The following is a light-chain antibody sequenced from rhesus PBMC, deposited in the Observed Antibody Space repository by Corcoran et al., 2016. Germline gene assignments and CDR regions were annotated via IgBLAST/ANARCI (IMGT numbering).Light chain of an antibody. J-gene: IGKJ2*01. Sequence: DIVMTQSPDSLAVSLGERVTINCKSSQSLLYSSNNKNFLAWYQQKPGKDPKLLIYWASTRESGVPNGFRGSGSGTDFTLTISGLQAEDVAVYYCQQYYSTPYSFGQGTKVEIK. CDR3: QQYYSTPYS. CDR1: QSLLYSSNNKNF. CDR2: WAS. V-gene: IGKV4-1*01.